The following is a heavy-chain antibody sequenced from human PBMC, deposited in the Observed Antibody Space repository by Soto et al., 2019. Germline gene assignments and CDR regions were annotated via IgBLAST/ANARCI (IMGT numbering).Heavy chain of an antibody. CDR2: INPNNGGT. CDR3: ARGQYGGNSVEY. Sequence: ASVKVSCKASGYTFTGYYMHWVRQAPGQGLEWMGWINPNNGGTNYAQKFQGRVTMTRDTSISTAYMELSRLRSDDTAVYYCARGQYGGNSVEYWGQGTLVTVSS. CDR1: GYTFTGYY. D-gene: IGHD2-21*02. V-gene: IGHV1-2*02. J-gene: IGHJ4*02.